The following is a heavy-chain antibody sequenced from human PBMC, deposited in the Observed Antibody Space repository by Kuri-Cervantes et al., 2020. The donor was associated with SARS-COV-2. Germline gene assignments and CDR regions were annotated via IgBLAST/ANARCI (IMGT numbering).Heavy chain of an antibody. V-gene: IGHV3-20*04. D-gene: IGHD5-24*01. Sequence: GGSLRLSCAASGFTFDDYGMSWVRQAPGKGLEWVSGINWNGGSTGYADSVKGRFTISRDNSKNTLYLQMNSLRAEDTAVYYCAKESHPGQMATMDGGFYYYYYGMDVWGQGTMVTVSS. CDR1: GFTFDDYG. CDR3: AKESHPGQMATMDGGFYYYYYGMDV. CDR2: INWNGGST. J-gene: IGHJ6*02.